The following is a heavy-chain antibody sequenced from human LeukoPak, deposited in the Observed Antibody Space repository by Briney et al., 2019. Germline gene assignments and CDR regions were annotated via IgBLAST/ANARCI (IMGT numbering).Heavy chain of an antibody. Sequence: GGSLRLSCAASGFTFSSYWMTWVRQAPGKGLEWVSFIRSKTYGGTTEYAASVKGRFTISRDDSKSIAYLQMNSLKTEDTAVYYCTRGDGGTYRHFDYWGQGTLVTVSS. CDR1: GFTFSSYW. CDR3: TRGDGGTYRHFDY. J-gene: IGHJ4*02. D-gene: IGHD1-26*01. CDR2: IRSKTYGGTT. V-gene: IGHV3-49*04.